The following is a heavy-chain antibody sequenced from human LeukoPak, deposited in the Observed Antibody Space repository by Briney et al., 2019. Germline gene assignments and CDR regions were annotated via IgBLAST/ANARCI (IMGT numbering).Heavy chain of an antibody. Sequence: GGTLRLSCAASGFTFSSYGMSWVRQAPGKGLEWVSVIYSGGSTYYADSVKGRFTISRDNSKNTLYLQMNSLRAEDTAVYYCARDGVDNWFDPWGQGTLVTVSS. D-gene: IGHD3-3*01. CDR1: GFTFSSYG. CDR2: IYSGGST. CDR3: ARDGVDNWFDP. J-gene: IGHJ5*02. V-gene: IGHV3-66*01.